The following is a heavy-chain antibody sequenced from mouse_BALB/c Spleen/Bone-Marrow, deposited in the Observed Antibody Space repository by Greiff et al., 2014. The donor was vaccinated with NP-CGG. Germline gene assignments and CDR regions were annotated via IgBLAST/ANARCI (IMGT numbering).Heavy chain of an antibody. CDR2: ISDGGSYT. D-gene: IGHD3-3*01. CDR1: GFTFSDYY. V-gene: IGHV5-4*02. CDR3: AREGDGAY. Sequence: EVKLVESGGGLVKPEGSLKLSCAASGFTFSDYYMYWVRQTPEKRLKWVATISDGGSYTYYPDSVKGRFTISRDNAKNNLYLQMSSLKSEDTAMYYCAREGDGAYWGQGTLVTVSA. J-gene: IGHJ3*01.